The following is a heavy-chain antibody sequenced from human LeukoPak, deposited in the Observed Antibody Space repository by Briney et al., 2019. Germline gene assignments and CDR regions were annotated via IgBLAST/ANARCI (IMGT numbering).Heavy chain of an antibody. Sequence: ASVKVSCKGAGYGFTGYYIHWVRQAPGPGHEFVGWSNPNSGGTNYSQKYQSRATMTTDPSISTGYMELSRLRSDDTAVYYCARGGSGSYFSWLDPWGRGTLVTVSS. V-gene: IGHV1-2*02. CDR2: SNPNSGGT. CDR3: ARGGSGSYFSWLDP. J-gene: IGHJ5*02. CDR1: GYGFTGYY. D-gene: IGHD3-10*01.